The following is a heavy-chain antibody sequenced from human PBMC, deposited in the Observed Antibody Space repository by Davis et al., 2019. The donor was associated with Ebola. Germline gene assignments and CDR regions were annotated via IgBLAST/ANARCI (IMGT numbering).Heavy chain of an antibody. Sequence: ASVKVSCKASGYTFTGYYIHWVRQAPGQGLEWMGWINPYSGGTNYAQNFQGRVTMTRDTSISPAYMELTRLRSDDTAVYYCARVSNDIVDYWGQGTLVTVSS. CDR3: ARVSNDIVDY. V-gene: IGHV1-2*02. CDR1: GYTFTGYY. J-gene: IGHJ4*02. D-gene: IGHD1-1*01. CDR2: INPYSGGT.